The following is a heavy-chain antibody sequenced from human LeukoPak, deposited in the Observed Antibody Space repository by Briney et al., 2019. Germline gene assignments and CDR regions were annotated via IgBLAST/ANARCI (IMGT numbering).Heavy chain of an antibody. Sequence: ASVKVSCEASGYTFTSYDINWVRQATGQGLEWMGWMNPNSGNTGYAQKFQGRVTMTRNTSISTAYMELSSLRSEDTAVYYCARGMVLFYGSGSYYSTPIDYWGQGTLVTVSS. CDR1: GYTFTSYD. CDR3: ARGMVLFYGSGSYYSTPIDY. J-gene: IGHJ4*02. CDR2: MNPNSGNT. D-gene: IGHD3-10*01. V-gene: IGHV1-8*01.